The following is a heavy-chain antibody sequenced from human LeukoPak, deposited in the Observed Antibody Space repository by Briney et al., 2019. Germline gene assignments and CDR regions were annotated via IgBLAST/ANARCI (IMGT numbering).Heavy chain of an antibody. J-gene: IGHJ4*02. Sequence: GASLKVSCKTSGYTFTHYLISWVRQAPGQGLEWMGRTSPYNGNTNYAQKLQGRVTMTTDTSTSTAYMELRSLRSDDTAVYYCARGGDPNYYDSSGSWGGIDYWGQGTLVTVSS. CDR3: ARGGDPNYYDSSGSWGGIDY. D-gene: IGHD3-22*01. CDR2: TSPYNGNT. V-gene: IGHV1-18*01. CDR1: GYTFTHYL.